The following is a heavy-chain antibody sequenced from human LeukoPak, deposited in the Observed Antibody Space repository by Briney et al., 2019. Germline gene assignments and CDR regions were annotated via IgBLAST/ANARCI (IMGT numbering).Heavy chain of an antibody. D-gene: IGHD6-19*01. Sequence: GGSLRLSCAASGFTFSDYYMGWIRQAPGKGLEWVSYISSSGSTIYYADSVKGRFTISRDNAKNSLYLQINSLRAEDTAVYYCATGYSSDWYFIDYWGQGTLVTVSS. V-gene: IGHV3-11*04. CDR3: ATGYSSDWYFIDY. CDR1: GFTFSDYY. J-gene: IGHJ4*02. CDR2: ISSSGSTI.